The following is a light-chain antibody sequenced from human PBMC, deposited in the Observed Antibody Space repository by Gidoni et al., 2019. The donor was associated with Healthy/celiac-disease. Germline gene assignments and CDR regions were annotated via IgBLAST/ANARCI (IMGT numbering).Light chain of an antibody. CDR3: GTWDSSLSAGV. J-gene: IGLJ2*01. Sequence: QSVLTQPPSVSAAPGQKVTISCSGSSSNIGNNYLSWYQQLPGTAPKLLIYDNNKRPSGIPDRFSGSKSGTSATLGITGLQTGDEADYYGGTWDSSLSAGVFGGGTKLTVL. CDR2: DNN. CDR1: SSNIGNNY. V-gene: IGLV1-51*01.